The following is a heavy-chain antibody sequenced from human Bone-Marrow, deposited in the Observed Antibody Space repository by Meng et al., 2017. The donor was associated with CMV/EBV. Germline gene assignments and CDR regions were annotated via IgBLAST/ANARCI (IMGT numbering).Heavy chain of an antibody. V-gene: IGHV1-18*01. Sequence: ASVKVSCKASGYTFTSYGISWVRQAPGQGLEWMGWISAYNGNTNYAQKLQGRDTMTTDTSTSTAHMELRSLRSDDTAVYYCARVVIVVVYNDGWFDPWGQGNLVTVSS. CDR1: GYTFTSYG. J-gene: IGHJ5*01. D-gene: IGHD3-22*01. CDR3: ARVVIVVVYNDGWFDP. CDR2: ISAYNGNT.